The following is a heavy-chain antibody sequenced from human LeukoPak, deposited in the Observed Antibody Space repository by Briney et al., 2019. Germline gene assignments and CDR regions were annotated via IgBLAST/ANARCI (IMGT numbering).Heavy chain of an antibody. D-gene: IGHD3-22*01. J-gene: IGHJ3*02. CDR1: GFTLSNYG. Sequence: GGSLRLSCAASGFTLSNYGMHWVRQAPGKGLEWVAFIRYDEINKYYADSVKGRFTISRDSSKNTLYLQMNSLRAEDTAVYYCAKDRGYHYDSSGYYRMDAFDIWGQGTMVTVSS. V-gene: IGHV3-30*02. CDR2: IRYDEINK. CDR3: AKDRGYHYDSSGYYRMDAFDI.